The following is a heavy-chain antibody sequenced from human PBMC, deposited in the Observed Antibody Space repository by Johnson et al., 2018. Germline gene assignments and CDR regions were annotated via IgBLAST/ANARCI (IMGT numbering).Heavy chain of an antibody. Sequence: QVQLQESGPGLVKPSETLSLTCTVSMGSTSTYYWSWIRQPPGKGLEWIGYIYHSGSTNYNPSLKSRVTVSVDTSKNQFSLRLSSGTAADTAVYYCARDGDYAFDIWGQGTMVTVSS. D-gene: IGHD7-27*01. V-gene: IGHV4-59*01. CDR3: ARDGDYAFDI. CDR2: IYHSGST. CDR1: MGSTSTYY. J-gene: IGHJ3*02.